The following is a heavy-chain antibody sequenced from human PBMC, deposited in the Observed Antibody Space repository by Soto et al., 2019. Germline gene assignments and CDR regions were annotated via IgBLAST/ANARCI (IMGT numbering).Heavy chain of an antibody. D-gene: IGHD7-27*01. CDR3: ARDTGLAPTVWGY. CDR2: VYHSGST. Sequence: QVQLQESGPGLVKPSQTLSLTCSVSGDSIRGGGHYWNWIRQFPGKGLEWIGYVYHSGSTHYNPSLRGRLTISIDTSKNQFSLRLISVTAADTALYYCARDTGLAPTVWGYWGHWTQVTVSS. V-gene: IGHV4-31*03. CDR1: GDSIRGGGHY. J-gene: IGHJ4*03.